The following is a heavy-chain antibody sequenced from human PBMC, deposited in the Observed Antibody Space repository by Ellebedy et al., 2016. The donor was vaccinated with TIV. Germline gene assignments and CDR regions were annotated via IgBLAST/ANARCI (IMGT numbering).Heavy chain of an antibody. CDR3: AHHGGRVGESRWGGFDY. Sequence: PGGSLRLSCAASGFTFSDYGMHRVRQAPGKGLEWVAAISHDGNNKYYEDSVKGRFTISRDNSKNTLYLQMNSLRTEDTAVYYCAHHGGRVGESRWGGFDYWGQGTLVTVSS. D-gene: IGHD1-26*01. CDR2: ISHDGNNK. J-gene: IGHJ4*02. V-gene: IGHV3-30*03. CDR1: GFTFSDYG.